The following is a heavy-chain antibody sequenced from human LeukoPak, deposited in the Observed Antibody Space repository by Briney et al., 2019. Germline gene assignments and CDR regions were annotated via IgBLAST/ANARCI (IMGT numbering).Heavy chain of an antibody. V-gene: IGHV5-51*01. CDR1: GYSVTRYW. CDR3: ARRVSVGFDP. CDR2: IYPGDSDT. D-gene: IGHD6-19*01. J-gene: IGHJ5*02. Sequence: GECLKISFKGSGYSVTRYWIGWVRQMPGKRLEWMGIIYPGDSDTRYSPSFQGQVTISADKSISTAYLQWSSLKASDTAMYYCARRVSVGFDPWGQGTLVTVSS.